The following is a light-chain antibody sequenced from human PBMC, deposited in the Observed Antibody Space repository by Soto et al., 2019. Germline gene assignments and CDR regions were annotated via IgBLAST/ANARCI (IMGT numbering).Light chain of an antibody. J-gene: IGLJ1*01. V-gene: IGLV1-40*01. CDR2: GHT. Sequence: QSVLTKPPSVSGALGQRVTISCTGSSSNIGAGYDVHWYQQLPGAAPKLLIYGHTNRPSGVPDRFSGSRSGTSASLAISGLXAEDEADYYCQSHDSSLSTYVFGTGTKVTVL. CDR3: QSHDSSLSTYV. CDR1: SSNIGAGYD.